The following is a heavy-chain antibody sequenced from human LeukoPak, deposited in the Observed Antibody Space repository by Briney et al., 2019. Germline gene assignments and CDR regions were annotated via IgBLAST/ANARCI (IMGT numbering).Heavy chain of an antibody. V-gene: IGHV3-64D*06. J-gene: IGHJ5*02. CDR1: GFXFSTYT. CDR3: VKNARGWFDP. Sequence: GGSLRLSCSASGFXFSTYTIHWVRQAPGEGLEYVSGISSNGGSTYYADPVTGRSTISRDNSKHTLYLQMSSLRAEDPAVYYCVKNARGWFDPWGQGTLVTVSS. D-gene: IGHD2-2*01. CDR2: ISSNGGST.